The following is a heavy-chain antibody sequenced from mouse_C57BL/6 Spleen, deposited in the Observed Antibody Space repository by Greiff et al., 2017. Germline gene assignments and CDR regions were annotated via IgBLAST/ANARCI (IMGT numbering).Heavy chain of an antibody. V-gene: IGHV1-81*01. D-gene: IGHD3-2*02. CDR2: IYPRSGNT. CDR3: ARRDSSGYDAMDY. J-gene: IGHJ4*01. CDR1: GYTFTSYG. Sequence: QVQLQQSGAELARPGASVKLSCKASGYTFTSYGISWVKQRTGPGLEWIGEIYPRSGNTYYNEKFKGKARLTADKSSSTAYMELRSLTSEDSAVYFCARRDSSGYDAMDYWGQGTSVTVSS.